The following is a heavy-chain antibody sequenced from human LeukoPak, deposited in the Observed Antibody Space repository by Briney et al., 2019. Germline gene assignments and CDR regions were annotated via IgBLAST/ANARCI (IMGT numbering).Heavy chain of an antibody. Sequence: GGSLRLSCATSGFTFRNYAMSWVRQTPEKGLEWVSAITDSGGDTYHADSVKGRFTISKDNSKNTVYLQMSSLRVDDTAVYYCAKAPSSSWPSYSNGMDVWGQGTTVTVSS. CDR3: AKAPSSSWPSYSNGMDV. J-gene: IGHJ6*02. CDR2: ITDSGGDT. D-gene: IGHD6-13*01. V-gene: IGHV3-23*01. CDR1: GFTFRNYA.